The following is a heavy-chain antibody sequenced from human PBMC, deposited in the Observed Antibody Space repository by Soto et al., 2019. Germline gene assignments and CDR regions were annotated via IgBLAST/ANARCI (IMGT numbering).Heavy chain of an antibody. CDR2: ISGSGGST. Sequence: GSLRLSCAASGFTFSSYAMSWVRQAPGKGLEWVSAISGSGGSTYYADSVKGRFTISRDNSKNTLYLQMNSLRAEDTAVYYCAKFGIAVAGTTGSVIDYWGQGTLVTVSS. CDR1: GFTFSSYA. V-gene: IGHV3-23*01. CDR3: AKFGIAVAGTTGSVIDY. D-gene: IGHD6-19*01. J-gene: IGHJ4*02.